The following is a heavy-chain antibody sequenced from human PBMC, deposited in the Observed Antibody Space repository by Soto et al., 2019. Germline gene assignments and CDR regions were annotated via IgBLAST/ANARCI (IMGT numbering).Heavy chain of an antibody. CDR2: IIPIFGTA. Sequence: ASVKVSCKASGGTFSSYAISWVRQAPGQGLEWMGGIIPIFGTANYAQKFQGRVTITADESTSTAYMELSSLRSEDTAVYYCARVQPAAISDAFDIWGRGTMVTVSS. J-gene: IGHJ3*02. V-gene: IGHV1-69*13. CDR1: GGTFSSYA. CDR3: ARVQPAAISDAFDI. D-gene: IGHD2-2*01.